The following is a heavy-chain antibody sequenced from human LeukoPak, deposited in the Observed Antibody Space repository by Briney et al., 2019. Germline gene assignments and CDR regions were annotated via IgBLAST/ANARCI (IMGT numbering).Heavy chain of an antibody. Sequence: PSETLSLTCAVSGDSIMSDYYWAWVRQPPGKGLDWVGSIYHNGMTFYNPSLKSRLIMSVDTSNNHFSLKLTPVTAADTAMYYCTRGGPYYRTCFDYWGQGRTVTVSS. CDR2: IYHNGMT. D-gene: IGHD3-10*01. CDR1: GDSIMSDYY. V-gene: IGHV4-38-2*01. CDR3: TRGGPYYRTCFDY. J-gene: IGHJ4*02.